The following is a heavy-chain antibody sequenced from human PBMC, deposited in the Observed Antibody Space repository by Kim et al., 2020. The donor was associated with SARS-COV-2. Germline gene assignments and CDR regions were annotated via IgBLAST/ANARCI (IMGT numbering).Heavy chain of an antibody. D-gene: IGHD2-2*01. J-gene: IGHJ4*02. CDR1: GGSIRSGGKF. V-gene: IGHV4-31*03. Sequence: SETLSLTCSVSGGSIRSGGKFWTWIRQHPAKGLEWIGYISYSGNSHYSPSLRSRVSISLQMSENQFSLELTSVTAADTAVYYCARGQPLDYWGQGILFTV. CDR2: ISYSGNS. CDR3: ARGQPLDY.